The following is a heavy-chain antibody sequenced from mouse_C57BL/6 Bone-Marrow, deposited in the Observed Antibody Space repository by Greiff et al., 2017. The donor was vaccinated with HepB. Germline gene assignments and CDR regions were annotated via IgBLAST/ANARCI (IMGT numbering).Heavy chain of an antibody. V-gene: IGHV1-19*01. Sequence: EVKLMESGPVLVKPGASVKMSCKASGYTFTDYYMNWVKQSHGKSLEWIGVINPYNGGTSYNQKFKGKATLTVDKSSSTAYMELNSLTSEDSAVYYCARDDYDGAYWGQGTLVTVSA. J-gene: IGHJ3*01. D-gene: IGHD2-4*01. CDR2: INPYNGGT. CDR3: ARDDYDGAY. CDR1: GYTFTDYY.